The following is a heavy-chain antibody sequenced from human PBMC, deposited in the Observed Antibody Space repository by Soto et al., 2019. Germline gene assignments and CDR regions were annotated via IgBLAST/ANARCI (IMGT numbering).Heavy chain of an antibody. V-gene: IGHV1-69*12. D-gene: IGHD3-16*01. CDR3: AQGGWGGHDAFDS. J-gene: IGHJ3*02. CDR2: IMPIFGTA. CDR1: GGTFSSYA. Sequence: QVQLVQSGAEVKKPGSSVKVSCKASGGTFSSYAISWVRQAPGQGLEWMGGIMPIFGTANYAQKIQGRVTITADESTSTANVELSRLRSEDTAVYYCAQGGWGGHDAFDSWGQGTMVTVSS.